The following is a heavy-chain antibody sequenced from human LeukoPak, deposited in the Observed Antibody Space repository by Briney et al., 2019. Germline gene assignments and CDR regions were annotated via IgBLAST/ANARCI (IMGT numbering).Heavy chain of an antibody. Sequence: GGSLRLSCAASGFTFSTYAINWVRQAPGKGLEWVSVINDSGDNTFYADSVKGRFAISRDNSRNAVYLQMSSLRGEDTAVFHCVRSLKWNLVGFDYWGQGPLVTVSS. J-gene: IGHJ4*02. CDR1: GFTFSTYA. CDR2: INDSGDNT. D-gene: IGHD1-1*01. V-gene: IGHV3-23*01. CDR3: VRSLKWNLVGFDY.